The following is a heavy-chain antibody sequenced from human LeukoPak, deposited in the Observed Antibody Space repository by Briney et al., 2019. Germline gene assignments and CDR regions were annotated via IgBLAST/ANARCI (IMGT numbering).Heavy chain of an antibody. CDR3: ARQNDFWSGSYYYYMDV. D-gene: IGHD3-3*01. CDR2: IHYSGST. CDR1: GGSISSSSYY. J-gene: IGHJ6*03. V-gene: IGHV4-39*01. Sequence: MASETLSLTCTVSGGSISSSSYYWGWIRQPPGKGLEWIGSIHYSGSTYYNPSLKSRVTISVDTSKNQFSLKLSSVTAADTAVYYCARQNDFWSGSYYYYMDVWGKGTTVTVSS.